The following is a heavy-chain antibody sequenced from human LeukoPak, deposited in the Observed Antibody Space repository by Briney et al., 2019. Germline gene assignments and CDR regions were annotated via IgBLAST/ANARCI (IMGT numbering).Heavy chain of an antibody. CDR1: GFSFSNYW. CDR3: VKNSGWYCLDY. CDR2: INQNGGQS. D-gene: IGHD6-13*01. J-gene: IGHJ4*02. V-gene: IGHV3-7*03. Sequence: GGSLRLSCEASGFSFSNYWMTWVRQAPGKGLEWVADINQNGGQSYYVGSVKGRFTLSRDNAKNSLFLQLNSLRAEDTAVYYCVKNSGWYCLDYWGQGITVIVSS.